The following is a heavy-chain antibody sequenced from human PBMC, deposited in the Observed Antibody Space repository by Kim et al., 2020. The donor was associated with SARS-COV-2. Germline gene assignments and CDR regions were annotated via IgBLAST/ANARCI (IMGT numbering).Heavy chain of an antibody. J-gene: IGHJ4*02. CDR2: ISYDGSNK. D-gene: IGHD2-2*01. Sequence: GGSLRLSCAASGFTFSSYAMHWVRQAPGKGLEWVAVISYDGSNKYYADSVKGRFTISRDNSKNTLYLQMNSLRAEDTAVYYCARASVVPAATYYFDYWGQGTLVTVSS. CDR1: GFTFSSYA. V-gene: IGHV3-30-3*01. CDR3: ARASVVPAATYYFDY.